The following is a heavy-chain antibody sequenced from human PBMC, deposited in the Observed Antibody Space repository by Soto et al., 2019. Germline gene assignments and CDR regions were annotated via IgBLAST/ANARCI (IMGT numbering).Heavy chain of an antibody. CDR2: SNIGSGNT. V-gene: IGHV1-3*04. J-gene: IGHJ5*02. CDR1: GYTFSRYA. Sequence: QVQLVQSGAEWNKPGASVRVSCRNSGYTFSRYAIHWVREAPGQGLEWMAWSNIGSGNTKYSQKFQGRVTVSWDTSASTAGMELSSLGPEDTAEYSCAREPRSGGGRYDHWHDPRGQGPLVTVSS. D-gene: IGHD2-15*01. CDR3: AREPRSGGGRYDHWHDP.